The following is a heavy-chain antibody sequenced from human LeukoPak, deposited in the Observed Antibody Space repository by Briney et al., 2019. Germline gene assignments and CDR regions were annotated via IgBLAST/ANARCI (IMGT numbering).Heavy chain of an antibody. Sequence: GGSMRLSCAASGFTFSSYAMHWVRQAPGKGLEWVAVISYDGSNKYYADSVKGRFTISRDNSKNTLYLQMNSLRAEDTAIYYCAKDDSSGYYPPSSDYWGQGTLVTVSS. V-gene: IGHV3-30-3*01. D-gene: IGHD3-22*01. CDR3: AKDDSSGYYPPSSDY. CDR2: ISYDGSNK. J-gene: IGHJ4*02. CDR1: GFTFSSYA.